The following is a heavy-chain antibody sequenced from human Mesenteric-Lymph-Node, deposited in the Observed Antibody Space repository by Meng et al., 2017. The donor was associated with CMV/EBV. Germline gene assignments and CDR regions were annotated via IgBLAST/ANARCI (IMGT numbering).Heavy chain of an antibody. CDR2: ISSNGSTI. CDR1: GFTLSRYS. V-gene: IGHV3-48*04. CDR3: ARDNYYDSSGYLYY. J-gene: IGHJ4*02. Sequence: GGSLRLSCAASGFTLSRYSMNWVRQAPGKGLEWVSYISSNGSTIYYADSVKGRFTISRDNAKNSLYLQMNSLRAEDTAVYYCARDNYYDSSGYLYYWGQGTLVTVSS. D-gene: IGHD3-22*01.